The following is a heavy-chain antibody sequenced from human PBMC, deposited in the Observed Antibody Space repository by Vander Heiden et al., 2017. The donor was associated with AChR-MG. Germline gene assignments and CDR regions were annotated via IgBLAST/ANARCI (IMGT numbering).Heavy chain of an antibody. CDR2: ISRDGGDI. CDR1: GFTFSSYS. J-gene: IGHJ4*02. V-gene: IGHV3-48*02. CDR3: ARGHNWAFDF. Sequence: EVQLVESGGGLVQPGGSLRLSCAASGFTFSSYSMNWVRQAPGKGLEWLSYISRDGGDIYYADSMKGRFTISRDNAKNSVYLQMNSLRDDDTGVYFCARGHNWAFDFWGQGAQVTVSS. D-gene: IGHD1-1*01.